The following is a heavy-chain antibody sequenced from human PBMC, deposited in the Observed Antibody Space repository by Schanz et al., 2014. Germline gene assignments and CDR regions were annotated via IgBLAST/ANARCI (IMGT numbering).Heavy chain of an antibody. J-gene: IGHJ4*02. CDR2: INPSGGST. CDR3: ARAFGGYDPAGALDY. Sequence: QVQLVQSGAEVKKPGASVKVSCKASGYTFTSDSMHWVRQAPGQGLEWMGMINPSGGSTTYAQKFQGRVTITRNTSMSTAYIELHILTSDDTAVYYGARAFGGYDPAGALDYWGQGTLVTVSS. D-gene: IGHD5-12*01. V-gene: IGHV1-46*01. CDR1: GYTFTSDS.